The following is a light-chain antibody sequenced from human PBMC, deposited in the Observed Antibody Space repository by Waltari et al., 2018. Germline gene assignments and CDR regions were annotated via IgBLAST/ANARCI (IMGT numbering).Light chain of an antibody. Sequence: QSALTQPASVSGSPGQSITISCTGTSRDVGGYNYVSWYQKHPGKAPKLMIYDVSKRPSGFSNRFSGSKSGNTASLTISGLQAEDEADYYCSSYTSSSTLVFGGGTKLTVL. V-gene: IGLV2-14*01. CDR2: DVS. CDR3: SSYTSSSTLV. J-gene: IGLJ2*01. CDR1: SRDVGGYNY.